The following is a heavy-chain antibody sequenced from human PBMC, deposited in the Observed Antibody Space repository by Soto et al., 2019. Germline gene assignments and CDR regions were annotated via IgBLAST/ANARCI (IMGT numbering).Heavy chain of an antibody. CDR2: INHSGST. CDR3: ARGPAYSSSWCIDY. V-gene: IGHV4-34*01. D-gene: IGHD6-13*01. Sequence: QVQLQQWGAGLLKPSETLSLTCAVYGGSFSGYYWSWIRQPPGKGLEWIGEINHSGSTNYNPSLKRRVTISVATSKNQFALKLSSVPAADTAVYYCARGPAYSSSWCIDYWGQGTLVTVSS. CDR1: GGSFSGYY. J-gene: IGHJ4*02.